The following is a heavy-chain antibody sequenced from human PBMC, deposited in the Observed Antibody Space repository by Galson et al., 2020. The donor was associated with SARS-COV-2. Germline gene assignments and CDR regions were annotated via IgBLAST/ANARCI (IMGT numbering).Heavy chain of an antibody. CDR3: ASGYYDFWSGYYSYYFDY. CDR2: INHSGST. J-gene: IGHJ4*02. CDR1: GGSFSGYY. V-gene: IGHV4-34*01. Sequence: SETLSLTCAVYGGSFSGYYWSWIRQPPGKGLEWIGEINHSGSTNYNPSLKSRVTISVDTSKNQFSLKLSSVTAADTAVYYCASGYYDFWSGYYSYYFDYWGQGTLVTVSS. D-gene: IGHD3-3*01.